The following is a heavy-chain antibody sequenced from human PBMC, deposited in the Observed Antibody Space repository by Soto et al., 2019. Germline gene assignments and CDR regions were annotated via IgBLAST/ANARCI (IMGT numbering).Heavy chain of an antibody. CDR1: GFTFSDYY. D-gene: IGHD6-13*01. V-gene: IGHV3-11*06. CDR3: ARDAEQQLVHWFDP. CDR2: ISSSSSYT. Sequence: QVQLVESGGGLVKPGGSLRLSCAASGFTFSDYYMSWIRQAPGKGLEWVSYISSSSSYTNYADSVKGRFTISRDNAKNSLYLQMNGLRAEDTAVYYCARDAEQQLVHWFDPWGQGTLVTVSS. J-gene: IGHJ5*02.